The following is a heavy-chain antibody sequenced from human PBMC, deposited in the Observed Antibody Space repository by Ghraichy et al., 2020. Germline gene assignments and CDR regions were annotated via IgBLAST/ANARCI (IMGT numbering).Heavy chain of an antibody. CDR3: ARGTAVGYLYYFDY. Sequence: SQTLSLTCTVSGGSMSGYYWSWIRQPPGKGLEWTGYMYYTGSTNYNPSLKSRVTISLQTSKSQFSLKLRSVTAADTAVYYCARGTAVGYLYYFDYWGQGTLVTVSS. V-gene: IGHV4-59*01. CDR2: MYYTGST. J-gene: IGHJ4*02. CDR1: GGSMSGYY. D-gene: IGHD6-19*01.